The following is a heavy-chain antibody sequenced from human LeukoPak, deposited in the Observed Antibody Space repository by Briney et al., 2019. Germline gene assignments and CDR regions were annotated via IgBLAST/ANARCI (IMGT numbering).Heavy chain of an antibody. D-gene: IGHD3-22*01. CDR2: ISGSGGST. Sequence: GGSLRLSCAASGFTFSSYAMSWVRQAPGKGLEWVSAISGSGGSTYYADSVKGRFTISRDNSKNTLYLQMNRLRAEDTAVYYCAKDSMIGDYYDSSGSDAFDIWGQGTMVTVSS. V-gene: IGHV3-23*01. CDR3: AKDSMIGDYYDSSGSDAFDI. CDR1: GFTFSSYA. J-gene: IGHJ3*02.